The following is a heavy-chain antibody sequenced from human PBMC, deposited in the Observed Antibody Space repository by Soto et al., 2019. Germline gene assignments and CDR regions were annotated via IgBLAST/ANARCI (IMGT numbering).Heavy chain of an antibody. CDR1: GGSISSGDYY. CDR2: IYYSGST. D-gene: IGHD3-10*01. V-gene: IGHV4-30-4*01. J-gene: IGHJ3*02. Sequence: SETLSLTCTVSGGSISSGDYYWSWIRQPPGKGLEWIGYIYYSGSTYYNPSLKSRVTISVDTSKNQFSLKLSSVTAADTAVYYCARATYYYGSGSSPPPAFDIWGQGTMVTVSS. CDR3: ARATYYYGSGSSPPPAFDI.